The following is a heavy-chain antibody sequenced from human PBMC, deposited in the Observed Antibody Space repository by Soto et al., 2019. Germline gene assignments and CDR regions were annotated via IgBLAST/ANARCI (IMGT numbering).Heavy chain of an antibody. Sequence: QVQLVQSGAEVKKPGASVKVSCKASGYTFTSYDINWVRQATGQGLEWMGWMNPNSGNTGYAQKFQGRVTMTRNTSISTAYIELSSLRSEDTAVYYCARVYETYGDYPIAYWGQGTLVTVSS. CDR3: ARVYETYGDYPIAY. V-gene: IGHV1-8*01. D-gene: IGHD4-17*01. CDR2: MNPNSGNT. CDR1: GYTFTSYD. J-gene: IGHJ4*02.